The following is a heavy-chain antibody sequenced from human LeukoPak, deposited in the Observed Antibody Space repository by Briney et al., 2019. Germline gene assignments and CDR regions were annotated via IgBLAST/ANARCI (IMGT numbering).Heavy chain of an antibody. CDR2: INPNSGGT. Sequence: ASVKVSCKASGYTFTSYYMHWVRQAPGQGLEWMGWINPNSGGTNYAQKFQGRVTMTRESSISTAYMELTSLRSDDTAVYYCARDISVRDAAWWFNPWGQGTLVTVSS. J-gene: IGHJ5*02. CDR3: ARDISVRDAAWWFNP. V-gene: IGHV1-2*02. CDR1: GYTFTSYY. D-gene: IGHD5-24*01.